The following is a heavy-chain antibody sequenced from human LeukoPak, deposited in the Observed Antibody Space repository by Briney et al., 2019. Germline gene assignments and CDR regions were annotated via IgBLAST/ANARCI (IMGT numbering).Heavy chain of an antibody. CDR2: IYYSGST. V-gene: IGHV4-30-4*08. CDR3: AGGSVGYSYGSVQGYYDSSSYYIDY. CDR1: GGSISSGDYY. Sequence: SQTLSLTCTVSGGSISSGDYYWSWIRQPPGKGLEWIGYIYYSGSTYYNPSLKSRVTISVDTSKNQFSLKLSSVTAADTAVYYCAGGSVGYSYGSVQGYYDSSSYYIDYWGQGTLVTVSS. J-gene: IGHJ4*02. D-gene: IGHD3-22*01.